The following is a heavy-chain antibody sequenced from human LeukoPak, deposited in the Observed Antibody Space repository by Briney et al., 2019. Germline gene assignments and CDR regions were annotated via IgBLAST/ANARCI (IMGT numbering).Heavy chain of an antibody. D-gene: IGHD3-22*01. J-gene: IGHJ3*02. CDR1: GGSISGYY. CDR3: ARHFTYYYDSSGYPRDAFDI. Sequence: SETLSLTCTVSGGSISGYYWSWIRQSPGKGLVWIGYIYYIGSTNYNPPLKSRVTISTDMSKNQFSLKLSSVTAADTALYYCARHFTYYYDSSGYPRDAFDIWGQGTMVTVSS. V-gene: IGHV4-59*08. CDR2: IYYIGST.